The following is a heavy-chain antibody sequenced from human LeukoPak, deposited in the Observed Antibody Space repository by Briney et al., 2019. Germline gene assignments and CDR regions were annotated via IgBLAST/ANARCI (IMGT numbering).Heavy chain of an antibody. CDR1: GFTFSSYG. V-gene: IGHV3-30*18. Sequence: GRSLRLSCAASGFTFSSYGMHWVRQAPGKGQEWVAVIAYDGSNKYYADSVKGRFTISRDNSKNTLYLQMNSLRAEDTAVYYCAKKYCGGDCYLDGFDYWGQGTLVTVSS. J-gene: IGHJ4*02. CDR2: IAYDGSNK. D-gene: IGHD2-21*02. CDR3: AKKYCGGDCYLDGFDY.